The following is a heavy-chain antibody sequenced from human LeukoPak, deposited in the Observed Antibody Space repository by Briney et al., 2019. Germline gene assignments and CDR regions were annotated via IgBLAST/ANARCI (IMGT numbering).Heavy chain of an antibody. V-gene: IGHV3-20*01. CDR2: INWNGGST. D-gene: IGHD6-19*01. J-gene: IGHJ6*02. CDR1: GFTFDDYG. CDR3: AREVSGYSSGWPSYYYYYGMDV. Sequence: GGSLRLSCAASGFTFDDYGMSWVRQAPGKGLEWVSGINWNGGSTGCADSVKGRFTISRDNAKNSLYLQMNSLRAEDTALYHCAREVSGYSSGWPSYYYYYGMDVWGQGTTVTVSS.